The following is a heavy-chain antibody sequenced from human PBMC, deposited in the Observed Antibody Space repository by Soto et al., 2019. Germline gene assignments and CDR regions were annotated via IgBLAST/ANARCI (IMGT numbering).Heavy chain of an antibody. CDR1: GNSDSSNSAA. CDR3: ARAGITVAGFDY. Sequence: PSQPLSLTCAISGNSDSSNSAAWNWIRQSPSRGLEWLGRTYYRSKWCNDYAVSVKSRITINPDTSKNQFSLQLNSVTPEDTAVYYCARAGITVAGFDYWGQGNLVTVSS. J-gene: IGHJ4*02. V-gene: IGHV6-1*01. CDR2: TYYRSKWCN. D-gene: IGHD6-19*01.